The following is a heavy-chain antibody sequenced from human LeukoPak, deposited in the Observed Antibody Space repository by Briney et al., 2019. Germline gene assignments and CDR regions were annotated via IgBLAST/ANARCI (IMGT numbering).Heavy chain of an antibody. Sequence: ASETLSLTCTVSGGSISGYYWSWIRQPAGKGLEWIGRMSTSGNSNYIPSLVSRVTMSVDTSKNQFSLKLSSVTAADTAVYYCARGGSIAADFDYWGQGTLVTVSS. V-gene: IGHV4-4*07. CDR3: ARGGSIAADFDY. CDR2: MSTSGNS. J-gene: IGHJ4*02. CDR1: GGSISGYY. D-gene: IGHD6-6*01.